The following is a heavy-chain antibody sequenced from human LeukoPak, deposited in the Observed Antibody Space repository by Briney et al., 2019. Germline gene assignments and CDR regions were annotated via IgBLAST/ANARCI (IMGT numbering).Heavy chain of an antibody. CDR2: ISGSGGST. Sequence: HPGGSLRLSCAASGFTFSSYAMSWVRQAPGKGLEWVSAISGSGGSTYYADSVKGRFTISRDNSKNTLYLQMNSLRAEDTAVYYCAKATYYYDSSGYYFEGGYYFDYWGQGTLVTVSS. J-gene: IGHJ4*02. D-gene: IGHD3-22*01. CDR1: GFTFSSYA. V-gene: IGHV3-23*01. CDR3: AKATYYYDSSGYYFEGGYYFDY.